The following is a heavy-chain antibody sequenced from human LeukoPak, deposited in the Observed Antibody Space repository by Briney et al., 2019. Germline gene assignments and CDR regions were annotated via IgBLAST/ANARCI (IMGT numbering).Heavy chain of an antibody. J-gene: IGHJ2*01. CDR3: ARGAYCGGDCYSSSVYDYWYFDL. V-gene: IGHV4-59*01. CDR1: GGSISSYY. CDR2: IYYSGST. D-gene: IGHD2-21*02. Sequence: SETLSLTCTVSGGSISSYYWSWIRQPPGKGLEWVGYIYYSGSTTYNPSLKSRVTISVDTSKNQFSLKLSSVTAADTAVYYCARGAYCGGDCYSSSVYDYWYFDLWGRGTLVTVSS.